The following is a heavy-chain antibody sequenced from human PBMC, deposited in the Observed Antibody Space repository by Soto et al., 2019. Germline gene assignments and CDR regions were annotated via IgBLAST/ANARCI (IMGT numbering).Heavy chain of an antibody. V-gene: IGHV3-23*01. Sequence: DVQLLESGGGLVQPGGSLRLSCAASGFTFRSYAMSWVRQAPGKGLEWVSGISGSGISTHYADSVKGRYTVSRDNSMNTLYLQMNPLISEDRAGYTCPNGPVGPDCYFALWGRGTRVTVSS. J-gene: IGHJ2*01. CDR1: GFTFRSYA. CDR2: ISGSGIST. CDR3: PNGPVGPDCYFAL.